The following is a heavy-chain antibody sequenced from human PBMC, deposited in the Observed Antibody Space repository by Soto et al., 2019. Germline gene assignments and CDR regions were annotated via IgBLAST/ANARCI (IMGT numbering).Heavy chain of an antibody. J-gene: IGHJ3*02. V-gene: IGHV1-18*01. CDR2: ISAYNGNT. CDR3: ARDGGYSGYDGDAFDI. D-gene: IGHD5-12*01. Sequence: ASVPVSCKASGYTFTSYGISWVRQAPGQGLEWMGWISAYNGNTNYAQKLQGRVTMTTDTSTSTAYMELRSLRSDDTAVYYCARDGGYSGYDGDAFDIWGQGTMVTVSS. CDR1: GYTFTSYG.